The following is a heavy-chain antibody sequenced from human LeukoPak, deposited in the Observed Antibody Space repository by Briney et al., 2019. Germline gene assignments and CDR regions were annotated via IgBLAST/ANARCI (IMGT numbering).Heavy chain of an antibody. J-gene: IGHJ4*02. Sequence: GGSLRPSVAGSGFTFSSYGMHWVRQAPGKGLEWVAFIRYDGSNKYYADSVKGRFTISRDNSKNTLYLQMNSLRAEATAGCYCAKDGYGGQRGDYYWGQGTLVTVSS. CDR1: GFTFSSYG. CDR2: IRYDGSNK. V-gene: IGHV3-30*02. D-gene: IGHD4-23*01. CDR3: AKDGYGGQRGDYY.